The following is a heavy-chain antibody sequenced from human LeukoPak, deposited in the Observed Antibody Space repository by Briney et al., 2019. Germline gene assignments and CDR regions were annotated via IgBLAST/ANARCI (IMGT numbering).Heavy chain of an antibody. J-gene: IGHJ4*02. D-gene: IGHD3-10*01. CDR3: VKGGGSGRLDY. Sequence: GGSLRLSCAVSGFSFTDYYMSWIRQAPGKGREWVSYISSSSSFTNYADSVKGRFTISRDNAKNSLYLQMNSLRAEDTAVYYCVKGGGSGRLDYWGQGTLVTVSS. V-gene: IGHV3-11*06. CDR2: ISSSSSFT. CDR1: GFSFTDYY.